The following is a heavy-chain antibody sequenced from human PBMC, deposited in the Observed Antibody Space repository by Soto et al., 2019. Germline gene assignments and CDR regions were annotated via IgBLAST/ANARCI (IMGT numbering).Heavy chain of an antibody. V-gene: IGHV4-59*12. CDR1: GGSISNFY. D-gene: IGHD4-17*01. Sequence: SETLSLTCTVSGGSISNFYWSWIRQPPGKGLEYIGYIHDRGSTNYNPPLESRVAISVDTSKNQFSLRLSSVTAADTAVYYCARGYGVTTNPPGHWGQGTLVTVSS. J-gene: IGHJ4*02. CDR2: IHDRGST. CDR3: ARGYGVTTNPPGH.